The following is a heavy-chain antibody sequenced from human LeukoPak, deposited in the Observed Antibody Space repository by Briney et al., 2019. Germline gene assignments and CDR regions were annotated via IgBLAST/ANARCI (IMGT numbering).Heavy chain of an antibody. J-gene: IGHJ6*03. D-gene: IGHD3-3*01. CDR3: ARAPGERITIFGVVTPGYYYYMDV. V-gene: IGHV3-48*01. CDR2: ISSSSSTI. Sequence: GGSLRLSCAASGFTFSSYSMNWVRQAPGKGLEWVSYISSSSSTIYYADSVKGRFTISRDNAKNSLYLQMNSLRAEDTAVYYCARAPGERITIFGVVTPGYYYYMDVWGKGTTVTVSS. CDR1: GFTFSSYS.